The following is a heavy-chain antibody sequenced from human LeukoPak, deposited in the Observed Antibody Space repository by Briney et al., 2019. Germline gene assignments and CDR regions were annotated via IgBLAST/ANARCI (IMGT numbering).Heavy chain of an antibody. D-gene: IGHD2-2*01. CDR2: ISGRGGRT. CDR1: GFTFSSYA. J-gene: IGHJ4*02. Sequence: PGGSLRLSCAASGFTFSSYAMSWVRQAPGKGLEWVSAISGRGGRTYYAEYVKGRFTISRNNYKNTLYLQMNSLRAEDTAVYYCAKPPHHCSSTSCPIDYWGQGTLVTVSS. V-gene: IGHV3-23*01. CDR3: AKPPHHCSSTSCPIDY.